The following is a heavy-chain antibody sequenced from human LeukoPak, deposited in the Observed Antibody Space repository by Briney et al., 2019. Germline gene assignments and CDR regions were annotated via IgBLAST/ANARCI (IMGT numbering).Heavy chain of an antibody. CDR1: GGSFSGYY. Sequence: SETLSLTCAVYGGSFSGYYCSWIRQPPGKGLEWMGEINHSGSTNYNPSLKSRVTISVDTSKNQSSLKLSSVTAADTAVYYCARGRAFDIWGQGTMVTVSS. CDR3: ARGRAFDI. J-gene: IGHJ3*02. V-gene: IGHV4-34*01. CDR2: INHSGST.